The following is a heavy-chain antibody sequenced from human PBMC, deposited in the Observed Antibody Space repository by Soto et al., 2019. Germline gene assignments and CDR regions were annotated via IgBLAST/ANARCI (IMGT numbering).Heavy chain of an antibody. Sequence: GGSLRLSCAASGFTFSSYAMSWVRQAPGKGLEWVSAISGSGGSTYYADSVKGRFTISRDNSKNTLYLQMNSLRAEDTAVYYCAKDRFGFPIMDNWNYNWFDPWGQGTLVTVSS. CDR1: GFTFSSYA. J-gene: IGHJ5*02. CDR3: AKDRFGFPIMDNWNYNWFDP. D-gene: IGHD1-7*01. CDR2: ISGSGGST. V-gene: IGHV3-23*01.